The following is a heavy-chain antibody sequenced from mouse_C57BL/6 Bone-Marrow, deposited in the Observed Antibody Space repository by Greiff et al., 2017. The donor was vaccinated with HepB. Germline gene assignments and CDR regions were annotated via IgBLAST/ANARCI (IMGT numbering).Heavy chain of an antibody. J-gene: IGHJ1*03. CDR3: ASHDGLAV. D-gene: IGHD2-3*01. CDR1: GYTFTSYW. CDR2: INPSSGYT. V-gene: IGHV1-7*01. Sequence: QVQLQQSGAELAKPGASVKLSCKASGYTFTSYWLHWVKQRPGQGLEWIGYINPSSGYTKYNQKFKDKATLTADKSSSTDSMQLSSLTYEDYAVYYCASHDGLAVWGTGTTVTVSS.